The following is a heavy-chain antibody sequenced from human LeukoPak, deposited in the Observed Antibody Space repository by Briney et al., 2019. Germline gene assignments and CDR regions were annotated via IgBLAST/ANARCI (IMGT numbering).Heavy chain of an antibody. CDR2: ISSSGSTI. CDR1: GFTFSSYE. J-gene: IGHJ4*02. D-gene: IGHD3-10*01. Sequence: GGSLRLSCAASGFTFSSYEMNWVRQAPGKGLAWVSYISSSGSTIYYADSVKGRFTISRDNAKNSLYLQMNSLRAEDTAVYYCARVPDYYGSGTHWGQGTLVTVSS. CDR3: ARVPDYYGSGTH. V-gene: IGHV3-48*03.